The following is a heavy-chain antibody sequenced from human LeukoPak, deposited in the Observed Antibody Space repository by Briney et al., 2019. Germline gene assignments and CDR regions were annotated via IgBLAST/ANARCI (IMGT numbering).Heavy chain of an antibody. Sequence: GGSLRLSCAASGFTFSIYGMHWVRQAQGKGLEWVAVIWSDGTNKYYVDSVKGRFTISRDNSKNTLYLQMNSLRAEDTAVYYCARGDGSLFFDPWGQGTLATVSS. V-gene: IGHV3-33*01. CDR2: IWSDGTNK. CDR1: GFTFSIYG. CDR3: ARGDGSLFFDP. J-gene: IGHJ5*02. D-gene: IGHD3-10*01.